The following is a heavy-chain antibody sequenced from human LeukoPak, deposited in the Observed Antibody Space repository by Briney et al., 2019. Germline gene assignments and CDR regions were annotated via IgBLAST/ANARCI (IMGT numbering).Heavy chain of an antibody. CDR2: ISGSGGST. CDR3: AKGGKVVPATILGS. CDR1: GFTFSSYA. V-gene: IGHV3-23*01. Sequence: GGSLRLSCAASGFTFSSYAMSWVRQAPGKGLEWVSAISGSGGSTYYADSVKGRFTISRDNSKNTLYLQMNSLRAEDTAVYYCAKGGKVVPATILGSWGQGTLVTVSS. D-gene: IGHD2-2*01. J-gene: IGHJ5*02.